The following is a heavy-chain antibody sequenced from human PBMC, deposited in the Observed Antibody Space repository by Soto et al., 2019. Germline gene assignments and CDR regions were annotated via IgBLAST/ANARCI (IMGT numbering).Heavy chain of an antibody. J-gene: IGHJ6*02. V-gene: IGHV5-51*01. Sequence: GESLKISCTGSGFTFSKYRIGLVRQMPGKGLEWIGVIYPGDSDIRYSQSFRGQVTMSADNSMSTAYVQWSSLKASDTAVYFCARFAADDSSGYPYYSFGLDVWGQGTTVTVSS. CDR1: GFTFSKYR. CDR2: IYPGDSDI. D-gene: IGHD3-22*01. CDR3: ARFAADDSSGYPYYSFGLDV.